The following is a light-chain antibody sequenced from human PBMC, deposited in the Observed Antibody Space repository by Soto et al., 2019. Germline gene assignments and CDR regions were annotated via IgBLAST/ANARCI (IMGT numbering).Light chain of an antibody. Sequence: QSALTQPPSASGSPGQSVTISCSGTSSDLGDYDYVSWYQQHPGKAPRLMIYEVSERPSGVPDRFSGSKSGNTASLTVTGLQAEDEAEYYCSSYAGNNNLIFGGGTKVTVL. J-gene: IGLJ2*01. CDR2: EVS. CDR3: SSYAGNNNLI. V-gene: IGLV2-8*01. CDR1: SSDLGDYDY.